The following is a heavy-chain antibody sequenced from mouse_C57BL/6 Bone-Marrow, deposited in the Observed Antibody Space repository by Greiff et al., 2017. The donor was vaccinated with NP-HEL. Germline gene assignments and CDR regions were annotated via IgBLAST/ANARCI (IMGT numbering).Heavy chain of an antibody. D-gene: IGHD1-1*01. CDR2: ISNGGGST. Sequence: EVKVVESGGGLVQPGGSLKLSCAASGFTFSDYYMYWVRQTPEKRLEWVAYISNGGGSTYYPDTVKGRFTISRDNAKNTLYLQMSRLKSEDTAMYYCARQYGSSLDYWGQGTTLTVSS. V-gene: IGHV5-12*01. CDR1: GFTFSDYY. CDR3: ARQYGSSLDY. J-gene: IGHJ2*01.